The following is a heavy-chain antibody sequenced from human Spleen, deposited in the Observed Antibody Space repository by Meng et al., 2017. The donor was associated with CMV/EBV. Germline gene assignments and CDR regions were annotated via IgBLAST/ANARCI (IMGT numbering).Heavy chain of an antibody. V-gene: IGHV1-2*02. CDR3: ARERYYDFWSNYSPLKF. CDR1: GYSFTDYY. D-gene: IGHD3-3*01. CDR2: INPNGGGT. J-gene: IGHJ4*02. Sequence: ASVKVSCKASGYSFTDYYIYWVRQAPGQGLEWMGWINPNGGGTNYAQKFQGRVTMTRDTSISTAYMELSRLRSDDTAVYYCARERYYDFWSNYSPLKFWGQGTLVTVSS.